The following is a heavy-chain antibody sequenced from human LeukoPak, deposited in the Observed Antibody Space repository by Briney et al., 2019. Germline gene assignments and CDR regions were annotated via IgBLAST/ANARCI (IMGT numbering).Heavy chain of an antibody. Sequence: SETLSLTCTVSGGSTSSYYWSWIRQPPGKGLEWIGFIYDSGSTYYNPSLKSRVTISVDTFKNQFSLKLSSVTAADTAMYYCALYSSSSDYWGQGTLVTVSS. D-gene: IGHD6-6*01. CDR3: ALYSSSSDY. V-gene: IGHV4-59*01. J-gene: IGHJ4*02. CDR2: IYDSGST. CDR1: GGSTSSYY.